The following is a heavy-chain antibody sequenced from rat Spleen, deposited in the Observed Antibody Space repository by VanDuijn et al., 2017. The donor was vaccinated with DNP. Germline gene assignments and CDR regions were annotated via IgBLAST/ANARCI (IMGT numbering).Heavy chain of an antibody. Sequence: EVQLVESGGGLVQPGRSLKLSCVASGFTFNNYWMNWIRLAPGKGLEWVASITPTGGNIYYPDSVKGRFTISRDNAKSTLYLQMNSLRSEDTATYYCARPDYWGQGVMVTVSS. CDR3: ARPDY. V-gene: IGHV5-31*01. J-gene: IGHJ2*01. CDR1: GFTFNNYW. CDR2: ITPTGGNI.